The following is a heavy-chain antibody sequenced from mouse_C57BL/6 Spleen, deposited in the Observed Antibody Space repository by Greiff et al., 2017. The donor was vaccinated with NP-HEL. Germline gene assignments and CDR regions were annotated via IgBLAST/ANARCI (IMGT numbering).Heavy chain of an antibody. Sequence: VKLQESGAELVRPGTSVKVSCKASGYAFTNYLIEWVKQRPGQGLEWIGVINPGSGGTNYNEKFKGKATLTADKSSSTAYMQLSSLTSEDSAVYFCARDGYYYWYFDVWGTGTTVTVSS. CDR2: INPGSGGT. CDR1: GYAFTNYL. D-gene: IGHD2-3*01. J-gene: IGHJ1*03. CDR3: ARDGYYYWYFDV. V-gene: IGHV1-54*01.